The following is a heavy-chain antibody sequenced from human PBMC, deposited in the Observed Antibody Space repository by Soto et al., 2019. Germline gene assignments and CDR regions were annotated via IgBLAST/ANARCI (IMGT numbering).Heavy chain of an antibody. CDR1: GGTFSNYA. CDR3: AKSQSNIVAEPASGFVGLNWFDP. D-gene: IGHD2-15*01. Sequence: QVQLVQSGAEVKKPGSSLKVSCKSSGGTFSNYAINWVLQAPGQWLEWMGGVIPLFDTAYYTQKFQGRVTITADESTSTAYMELSSLKSEDTAVYYCAKSQSNIVAEPASGFVGLNWFDPWGQGTLVTVSS. J-gene: IGHJ5*02. CDR2: VIPLFDTA. V-gene: IGHV1-69*01.